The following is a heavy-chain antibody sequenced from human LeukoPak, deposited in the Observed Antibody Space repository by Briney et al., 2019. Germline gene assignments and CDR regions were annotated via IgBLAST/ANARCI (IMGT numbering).Heavy chain of an antibody. Sequence: PGGSLRLSCAASGLTFSDNYMSWARQAPGKGLEWVSVIHSDGTTLYAVAVKGRFTISRDNSKNTLYLQMNSLRADGTGVYYCARDKGTGGRERFDYWGQGTLVTVSS. CDR1: GLTFSDNY. CDR2: IHSDGTT. CDR3: ARDKGTGGRERFDY. J-gene: IGHJ4*02. D-gene: IGHD3/OR15-3a*01. V-gene: IGHV3-53*01.